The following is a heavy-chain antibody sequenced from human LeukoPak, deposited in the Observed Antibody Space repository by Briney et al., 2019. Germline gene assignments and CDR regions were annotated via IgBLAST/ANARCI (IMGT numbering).Heavy chain of an antibody. CDR3: AKDMALYSSGWHPLDY. Sequence: GGSLRLSCAASGFTFDDYAMHWVRQAPGKGLEWVSGISWNSGSIGYADSAKGRFTISRDNAKNSLYLQMNSLRAEDTALYYCAKDMALYSSGWHPLDYWGQGTLVTVSS. J-gene: IGHJ4*02. CDR2: ISWNSGSI. CDR1: GFTFDDYA. D-gene: IGHD6-19*01. V-gene: IGHV3-9*01.